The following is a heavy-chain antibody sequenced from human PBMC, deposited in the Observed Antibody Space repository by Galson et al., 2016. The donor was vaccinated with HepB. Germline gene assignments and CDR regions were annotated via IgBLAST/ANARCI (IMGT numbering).Heavy chain of an antibody. J-gene: IGHJ5*02. CDR1: GFTFGDYY. V-gene: IGHV3-11*04. CDR2: ITGSGFTM. Sequence: SLRLSCAASGFTFGDYYMSWIRQAPGKGLEWISYITGSGFTMSYADSVKGRFTVSRDNAKSSLFLQMDSLRAEDTAVYYCARTRGCGGGGTGFSFSWFDPWGQGTLVTVSS. CDR3: ARTRGCGGGGTGFSFSWFDP. D-gene: IGHD2-15*01.